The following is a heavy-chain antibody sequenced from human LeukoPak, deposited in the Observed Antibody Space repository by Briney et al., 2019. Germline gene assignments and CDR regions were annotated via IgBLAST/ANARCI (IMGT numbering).Heavy chain of an antibody. V-gene: IGHV1-2*02. CDR2: INPNSGGT. CDR3: ARDEDGIQLWPRTPWYFDL. Sequence: ASVKVSCKASGGTFSSYAISWVRQAPGQGLEWMGWINPNSGGTNYAQKFQGRVTMTRDTSISTAYMELSRLRSDDTAVYYCARDEDGIQLWPRTPWYFDLWGRGTLVTVSS. J-gene: IGHJ2*01. CDR1: GGTFSSYA. D-gene: IGHD5-18*01.